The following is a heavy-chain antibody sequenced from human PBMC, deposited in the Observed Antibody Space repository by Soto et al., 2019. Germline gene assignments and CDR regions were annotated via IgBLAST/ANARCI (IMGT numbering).Heavy chain of an antibody. V-gene: IGHV4-30-4*01. D-gene: IGHD7-27*01. CDR2: IYNGGRT. CDR1: GGSISTVNYW. CDR3: ARGPSGDKVDS. Sequence: QVQLQESGPGLVKPSQTLSLTCTVSGGSISTVNYWWSWIRQSPDMGLEWIGHIYNGGRTYNIPSLESRVTMSVDTSKNQLSLTLSSVSAADTAVYYCARGPSGDKVDSWGQGTLVTVSS. J-gene: IGHJ4*02.